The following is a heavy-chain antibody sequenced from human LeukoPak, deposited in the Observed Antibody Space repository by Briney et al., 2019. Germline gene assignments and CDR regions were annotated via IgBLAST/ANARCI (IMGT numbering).Heavy chain of an antibody. Sequence: NPSETLSLTCTVSGGSISSYYWSWIRQPPGKGLEWIGYIYYSGSTNYNPSLKSRVTISVDTSKNQFSLKLSSVTAADTAVYYCARVSSSWYSRFDPWGQGTLVTVSS. V-gene: IGHV4-59*01. CDR2: IYYSGST. CDR3: ARVSSSWYSRFDP. D-gene: IGHD6-13*01. J-gene: IGHJ5*02. CDR1: GGSISSYY.